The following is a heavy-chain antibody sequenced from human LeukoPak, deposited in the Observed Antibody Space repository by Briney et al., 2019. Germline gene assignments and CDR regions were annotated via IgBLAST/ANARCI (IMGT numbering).Heavy chain of an antibody. V-gene: IGHV4-59*08. CDR2: IYYSGST. D-gene: IGHD6-19*01. Sequence: SETLSLTCTVSGGSISSYYWSWIRQPPGKGLEWIGYIYYSGSTNYNPSLKSRVTMSVDTSKNQFSVKLSSVTAADTAVYYCARQTSSGRFDYWGQGILVTVSS. J-gene: IGHJ4*02. CDR1: GGSISSYY. CDR3: ARQTSSGRFDY.